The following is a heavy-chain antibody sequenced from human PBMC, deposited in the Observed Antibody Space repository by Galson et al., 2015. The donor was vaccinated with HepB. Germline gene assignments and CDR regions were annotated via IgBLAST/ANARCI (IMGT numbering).Heavy chain of an antibody. CDR3: ARDPSGPNAFDI. Sequence: SVKVSCKASGYRFTGSYIHWVRQAPGQGLEWMGWINPNSGDTNYAQKFQGWVTMTRDTSISAAYMDLRRLKSADTAVYYCARDPSGPNAFDIWGQGTLVTVSS. CDR2: INPNSGDT. CDR1: GYRFTGSY. V-gene: IGHV1-2*04. J-gene: IGHJ3*02.